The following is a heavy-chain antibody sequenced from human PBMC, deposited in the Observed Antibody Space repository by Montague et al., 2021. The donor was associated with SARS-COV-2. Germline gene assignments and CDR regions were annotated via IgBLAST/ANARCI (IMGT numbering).Heavy chain of an antibody. CDR1: GYTFINYG. D-gene: IGHD6-6*01. V-gene: IGHV1-18*01. CDR2: ISGKNDDA. Sequence: SVKVSCKASGYTFINYGISWVRQAPVQGPEWMGWISGKNDDANYXDDFQDRVTVTADPTTETAYLELNRLTFDDTAVCYCARDWEEAARRDCFDPWGQGTLVDV. CDR3: ARDWEEAARRDCFDP. J-gene: IGHJ5*02.